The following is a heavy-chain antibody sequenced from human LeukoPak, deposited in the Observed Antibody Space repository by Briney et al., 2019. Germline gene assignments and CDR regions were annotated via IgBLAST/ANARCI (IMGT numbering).Heavy chain of an antibody. CDR1: GYTFTSYY. CDR2: INPSGGST. CDR3: ARAVGYKGFLDY. V-gene: IGHV1-46*01. D-gene: IGHD5-24*01. Sequence: GASVKVSCKASGYTFTSYYMHWVRQAPGQGLEWMGIINPSGGSTSYAQKFQGRVTMTRDMSTSTVYMELSRLRSEDTAVYYCARAVGYKGFLDYWGQGTLVTVSS. J-gene: IGHJ4*02.